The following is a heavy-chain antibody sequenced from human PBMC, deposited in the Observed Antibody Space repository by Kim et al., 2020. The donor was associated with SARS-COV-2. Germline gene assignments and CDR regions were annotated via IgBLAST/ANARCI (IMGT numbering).Heavy chain of an antibody. CDR3: AKARRWYPNFDA. J-gene: IGHJ4*02. CDR2: ISYGAGNT. D-gene: IGHD2-15*01. Sequence: GGSLRLSCAASGFAFSTYAMSWVRQAPGKGLEWVSAISYGAGNTFYADSVKGRFTISRDNSKNTLYLQMNSLRVEDTAVYYCAKARRWYPNFDAWVQGT. CDR1: GFAFSTYA. V-gene: IGHV3-23*01.